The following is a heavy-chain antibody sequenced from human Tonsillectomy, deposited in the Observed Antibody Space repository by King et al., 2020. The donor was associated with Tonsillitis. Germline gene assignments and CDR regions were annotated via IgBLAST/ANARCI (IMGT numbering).Heavy chain of an antibody. V-gene: IGHV2-26*01. J-gene: IGHJ4*02. CDR1: GFSLSNARMG. D-gene: IGHD3-22*01. CDR2: IFSNDDK. Sequence: VTLKESGPVLVKPTETLTLTCTVSGFSLSNARMGVSWIRQPPGKALEWLAHIFSNDDKSYSTPLKSRLTISQDTSKSQVVRSMTNMAPVDTATYYCARYYYDSSGYYNGYFDYWGQGTLVTVSS. CDR3: ARYYYDSSGYYNGYFDY.